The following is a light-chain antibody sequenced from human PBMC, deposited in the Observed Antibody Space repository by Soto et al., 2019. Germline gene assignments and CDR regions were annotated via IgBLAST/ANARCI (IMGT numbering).Light chain of an antibody. J-gene: IGKJ4*01. CDR1: QSISTY. CDR3: QQRYSTPPT. V-gene: IGKV1-39*01. Sequence: DIQMTQSPSSLSASVGERVTITCRASQSISTYLNWYQQKPGRPPKLLIYTASNLQSGVPSRFSGSGAGTDFNLTISSLQPEDFATYSCQQRYSTPPTFGGGTKVEIK. CDR2: TAS.